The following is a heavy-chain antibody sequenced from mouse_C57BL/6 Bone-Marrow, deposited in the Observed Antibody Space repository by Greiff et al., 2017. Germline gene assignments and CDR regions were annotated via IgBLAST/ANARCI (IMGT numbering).Heavy chain of an antibody. J-gene: IGHJ2*01. Sequence: EVQLVESGAELVRPGSSVKMSCKTSGYTFTSYGINWVKQRPGQGLEWIGYIYLGNGYTEYNEKFKGKATLTSDTSSSTAYMQLSSLTSADSAIDYCARNSFDYWGQGTTLTVS. CDR1: GYTFTSYG. CDR3: ARNSFDY. CDR2: IYLGNGYT. V-gene: IGHV1-58*01.